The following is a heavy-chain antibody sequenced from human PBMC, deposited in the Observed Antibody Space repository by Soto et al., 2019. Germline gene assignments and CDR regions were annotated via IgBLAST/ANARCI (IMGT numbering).Heavy chain of an antibody. CDR3: ARIRDYYGSGSYPILVDY. D-gene: IGHD3-10*01. J-gene: IGHJ4*02. V-gene: IGHV2-70*01. CDR2: IDWDDDK. CDR1: GFSLSTSGMC. Sequence: SGPTLVNPTQTLTLTCAFSGFSLSTSGMCVSWIRQPPGKALEWLALIDWDDDKYYSTSLKTRLTISKDTSKNQVVLTMTNMDPVDTATYYCARIRDYYGSGSYPILVDYWGQGTLVTVSS.